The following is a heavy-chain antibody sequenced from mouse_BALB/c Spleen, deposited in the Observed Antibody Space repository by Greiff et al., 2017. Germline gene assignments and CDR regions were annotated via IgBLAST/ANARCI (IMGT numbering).Heavy chain of an antibody. Sequence: QVQLKQSGPGLVAPSQSLSITCTVSGFSLTSYGVHWVRQPPGKGLEWLGVIWAGGSTNYNSALMSRLSISKDNSKSQVFLKMNSLQTDDTAMYYCARAELYDGFAYWGQGTLVTVSA. CDR3: ARAELYDGFAY. CDR2: IWAGGST. V-gene: IGHV2-9*02. J-gene: IGHJ3*01. CDR1: GFSLTSYG. D-gene: IGHD2-3*01.